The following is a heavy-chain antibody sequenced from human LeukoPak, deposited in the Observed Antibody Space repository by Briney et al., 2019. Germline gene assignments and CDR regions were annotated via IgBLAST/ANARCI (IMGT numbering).Heavy chain of an antibody. V-gene: IGHV4-34*01. CDR3: ARRCKYGWNYYIVL. J-gene: IGHJ6*03. CDR1: GGSFNIYY. D-gene: IGHD2-8*02. Sequence: PSETLSLTCAVYGGSFNIYYWSWIRQSPGKGLEWIGEINDGGTINYNPSLLSRVTISLDRSKNQFSLRLTSVTTTDTAVYYCARRCKYGWNYYIVLWGKGATVSVSS. CDR2: INDGGTI.